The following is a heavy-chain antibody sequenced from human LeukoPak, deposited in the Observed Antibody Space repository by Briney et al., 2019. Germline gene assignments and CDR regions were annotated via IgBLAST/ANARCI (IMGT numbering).Heavy chain of an antibody. J-gene: IGHJ6*02. CDR1: GYTFTGYY. CDR2: INPNSGGT. V-gene: IGHV1-2*02. CDR3: ARGFRAEAGLRYFDWLMDV. Sequence: GASVKVSCKASGYTFTGYYMHWVRQAPGQGLEWMGSINPNSGGTNYAQKFQGRVTMTRDTSISTAYMELSRLRSDDTAVYYCARGFRAEAGLRYFDWLMDVWGQGTTVTVSS. D-gene: IGHD3-9*01.